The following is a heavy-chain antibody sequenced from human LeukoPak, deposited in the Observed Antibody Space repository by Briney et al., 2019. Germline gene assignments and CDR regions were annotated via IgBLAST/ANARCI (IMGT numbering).Heavy chain of an antibody. D-gene: IGHD5-24*01. CDR3: ARSPLARRGLQFALPKNWFDP. Sequence: PSETLSLTCTVSGGSISSSSYYWGWIRQPPGKGLEWIGSIYYSGSTYYNPSLKSRVTISVDTSKNQFSLKLSSVTAADTAVYYCARSPLARRGLQFALPKNWFDPWGQGTLVTVSS. J-gene: IGHJ5*02. CDR1: GGSISSSSYY. V-gene: IGHV4-39*07. CDR2: IYYSGST.